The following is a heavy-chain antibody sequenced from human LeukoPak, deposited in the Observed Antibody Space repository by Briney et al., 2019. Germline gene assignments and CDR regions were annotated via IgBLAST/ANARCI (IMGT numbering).Heavy chain of an antibody. J-gene: IGHJ6*02. CDR1: GGTFGSYA. V-gene: IGHV1-69*13. CDR3: ARDRRQYQLLYGRYYYYGMDV. CDR2: IIPIFGTA. Sequence: SVKVSCKASGGTFGSYAISWVRQAPGQGLEWMGGIIPIFGTANYAQKFQGRVTITADESTSTAYMELSSLRSEDTAVYYCARDRRQYQLLYGRYYYYGMDVWGQGTTVTVSS. D-gene: IGHD2-2*02.